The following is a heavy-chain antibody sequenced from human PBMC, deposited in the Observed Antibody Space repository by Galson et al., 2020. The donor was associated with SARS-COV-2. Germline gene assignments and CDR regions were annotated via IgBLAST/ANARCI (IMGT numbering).Heavy chain of an antibody. V-gene: IGHV3-64D*06. D-gene: IGHD2-2*01. CDR3: VKLGCSSTTCYGNC. Sequence: GESLKISCSASGFTFSDYALHWVRQAPGKGLQFVSAISNAGTTYYADSVKGRFTISRDNSKNTLYLQMNSLRAEDTAVYYCVKLGCSSTTCYGNCWGQGTLVTVSS. CDR2: ISNAGTT. J-gene: IGHJ4*02. CDR1: GFTFSDYA.